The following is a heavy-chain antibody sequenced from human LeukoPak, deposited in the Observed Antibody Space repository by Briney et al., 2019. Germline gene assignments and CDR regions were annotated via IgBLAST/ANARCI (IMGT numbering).Heavy chain of an antibody. CDR3: ARGTYYHGSGSYPWFDP. J-gene: IGHJ5*02. CDR2: IYYSGDT. CDR1: SGSINSGDSF. V-gene: IGHV4-31*03. D-gene: IGHD3-10*01. Sequence: PSETLSLTCTVSSGSINSGDSFWSWLRQHPGTGLEWIGSIYYSGDTYYTPSLKSRLTISVDTSKNLFSLKLSSVTAADTAVYYCARGTYYHGSGSYPWFDPWGQGTLVTVSP.